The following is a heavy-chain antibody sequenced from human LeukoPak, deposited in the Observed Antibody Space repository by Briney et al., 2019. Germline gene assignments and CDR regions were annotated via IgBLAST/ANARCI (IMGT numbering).Heavy chain of an antibody. D-gene: IGHD6-13*01. CDR3: ARGVVGSSWPSRFDY. CDR2: ISSSSSYI. Sequence: PGGSLRLSCAASGFTFSSYSMNWVRQAPGKGLEWVSSISSSSSYIYYADSVKGRFTISRDNAKNSLYLQMNSLRAEDTAVYYCARGVVGSSWPSRFDYWGQGTLVTVSS. V-gene: IGHV3-21*01. J-gene: IGHJ4*02. CDR1: GFTFSSYS.